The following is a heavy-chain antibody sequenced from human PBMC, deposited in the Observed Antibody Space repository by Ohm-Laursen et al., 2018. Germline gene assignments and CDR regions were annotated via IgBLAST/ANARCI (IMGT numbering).Heavy chain of an antibody. CDR1: GGSFSGYY. J-gene: IGHJ4*02. CDR2: INHSGST. Sequence: GTLSLTCAVYGGSFSGYYWSWIRQPPGKGLEWIGEINHSGSTNYDPSLKSRVTISVDTSKNQFSLKLSSVTAADTAVYYCARLYDSSGYYPYYFDYWGQGTLVTVSS. D-gene: IGHD3-22*01. V-gene: IGHV4-34*01. CDR3: ARLYDSSGYYPYYFDY.